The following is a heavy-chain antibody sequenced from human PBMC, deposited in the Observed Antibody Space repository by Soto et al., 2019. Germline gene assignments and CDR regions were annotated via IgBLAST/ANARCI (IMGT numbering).Heavy chain of an antibody. V-gene: IGHV3-23*01. CDR1: GFTFSNYV. D-gene: IGHD5-12*01. CDR3: AKDNSPYSGYNSFDY. Sequence: EVRLLESWGGLIQPGGTLRLACAAAGFTFSNYVMSWVRQAPGTGLEWVSGISGSGTNTYYADSVKGRFTISRDNSKNTLYLQMTSLRAEDTAEYYCAKDNSPYSGYNSFDYSGEGTLVTVSS. CDR2: ISGSGTNT. J-gene: IGHJ4*02.